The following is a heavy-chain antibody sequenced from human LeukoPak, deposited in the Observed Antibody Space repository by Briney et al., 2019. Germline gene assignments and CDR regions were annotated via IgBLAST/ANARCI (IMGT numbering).Heavy chain of an antibody. J-gene: IGHJ4*02. CDR3: AKAEGYDILSGLDY. CDR2: IGASGGST. CDR1: GFTFSSYA. V-gene: IGHV3-23*01. Sequence: GGSLRLSCATSGFTFSSYAMSWVRQAPGKGLEWVSGIGASGGSTYYADSVKGRFTISRDNSKNTLYLQMNSLRTEDTAVYYCAKAEGYDILSGLDYWGQGTLVTVSS. D-gene: IGHD3-9*01.